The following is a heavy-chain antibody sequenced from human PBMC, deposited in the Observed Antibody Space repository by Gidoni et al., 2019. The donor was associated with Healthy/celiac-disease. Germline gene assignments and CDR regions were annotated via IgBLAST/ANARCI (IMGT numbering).Heavy chain of an antibody. V-gene: IGHV5-10-1*03. CDR2: IDPSDSYT. CDR3: ARWIWLRYPSGAFDI. Sequence: EVQLVQSGAEVKKPGASLRISCKGSGYSFTSYWISWVRQMPGQGLEWMGRIDPSDSYTNYSPSFQGHVTISADKSISTAYLQWSSLNASDTAMYYCARWIWLRYPSGAFDIWGQGTMVTVSS. J-gene: IGHJ3*02. D-gene: IGHD3-16*01. CDR1: GYSFTSYW.